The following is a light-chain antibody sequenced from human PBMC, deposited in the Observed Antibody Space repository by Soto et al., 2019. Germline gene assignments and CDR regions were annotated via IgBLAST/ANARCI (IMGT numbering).Light chain of an antibody. J-gene: IGLJ1*01. CDR3: SSYTSSSTLYV. CDR1: SSDFGGYNY. V-gene: IGLV2-14*01. Sequence: QSVLTQPASVSGSLGQSITISCTGTSSDFGGYNYVSWYQQHPGKAPKLMIYDVSNRPSGVSNCFSGSKSGNTASLTISGLQAEDEADYYCSSYTSSSTLYVFGTGTKVTVL. CDR2: DVS.